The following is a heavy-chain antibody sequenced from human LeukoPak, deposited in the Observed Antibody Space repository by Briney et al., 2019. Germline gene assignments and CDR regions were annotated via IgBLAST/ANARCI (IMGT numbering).Heavy chain of an antibody. V-gene: IGHV3-74*01. CDR3: ARDYGDPIYAFDS. D-gene: IGHD4-17*01. CDR1: RFTFSSYA. CDR2: IKSDGSNT. J-gene: IGHJ4*02. Sequence: GGSLRLSCAASRFTFSSYAMSWVRQAPGKGLVWVSRIKSDGSNTSYADSVKGRFTISRDNAKNTLYLQMSSLRAEDTAVYYCARDYGDPIYAFDSWGQGTLVTVSS.